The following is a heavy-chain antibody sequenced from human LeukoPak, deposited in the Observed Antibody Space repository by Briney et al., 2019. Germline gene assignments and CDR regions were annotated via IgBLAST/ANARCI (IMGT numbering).Heavy chain of an antibody. V-gene: IGHV5-51*01. CDR1: GYSFTSYW. Sequence: GESLKISCKGSGYSFTSYWIGWVRQMPGKGLEWMGIIYPGESDTRYSPSFQGQVTISADKSISTAYLQWSSLKASDTAMYYCASLAGYYYDSSGWNAFDIWGQGTMVTVSS. J-gene: IGHJ3*02. CDR2: IYPGESDT. D-gene: IGHD3-22*01. CDR3: ASLAGYYYDSSGWNAFDI.